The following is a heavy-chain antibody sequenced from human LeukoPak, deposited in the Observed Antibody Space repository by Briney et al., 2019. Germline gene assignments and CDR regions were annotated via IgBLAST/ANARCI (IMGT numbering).Heavy chain of an antibody. CDR3: ARDLARDVDY. CDR1: GYTFTIYG. J-gene: IGHJ4*02. V-gene: IGHV1-18*01. CDR2: ISAYNGNT. Sequence: EASVTVSFTASGYTFTIYGISWVRQAPGQGLEWMGWISAYNGNTNYAQKLQGRVTMTTDTSTSTAYMELRSLRSDDTAVYYCARDLARDVDYWGQGTLVTVSS.